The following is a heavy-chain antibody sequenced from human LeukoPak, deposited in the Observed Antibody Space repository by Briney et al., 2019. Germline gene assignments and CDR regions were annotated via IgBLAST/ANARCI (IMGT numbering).Heavy chain of an antibody. CDR3: ARDHAGASLGFDP. Sequence: PSETLSLTCTVSGGSISSSSYYWGWIRQPPGKGLEWIGSIYYSGSTYYNPSLKSRVTISVDTSKNQFSLKLSSVTAADTAVYYCARDHAGASLGFDPWGQGTLVTVSS. CDR2: IYYSGST. V-gene: IGHV4-39*07. J-gene: IGHJ5*02. CDR1: GGSISSSSYY.